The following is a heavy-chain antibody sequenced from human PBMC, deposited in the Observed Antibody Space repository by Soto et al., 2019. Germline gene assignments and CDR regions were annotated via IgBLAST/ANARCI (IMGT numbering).Heavy chain of an antibody. D-gene: IGHD3-3*01. CDR3: ARDGPGGYYITPYYYYYGMDV. V-gene: IGHV3-30-3*01. J-gene: IGHJ6*02. Sequence: PWGSLRLSCAASGFTFSSYAIHWGRHSPFKGLEWVAVISYDGSNKYYADSVKGRFTISRDNSKNTLYLQMNSLRAEDTAVYYCARDGPGGYYITPYYYYYGMDVWGQGTTVTVSS. CDR2: ISYDGSNK. CDR1: GFTFSSYA.